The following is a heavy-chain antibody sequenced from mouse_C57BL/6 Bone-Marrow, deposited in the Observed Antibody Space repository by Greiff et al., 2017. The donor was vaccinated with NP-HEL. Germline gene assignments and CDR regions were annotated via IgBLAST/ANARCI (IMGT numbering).Heavy chain of an antibody. D-gene: IGHD3-3*01. Sequence: EVKLVESGEGLVKPGGSLKLSCAASGFTFSSYAMSWVRQTPEKRLEWVAYISSGGDYIYYADTVKGRFTISRDNARNTLYLQMSSLQSEDTAMYYCTRVGMDTFFAYWGQGTLVTVSA. V-gene: IGHV5-9-1*02. CDR3: TRVGMDTFFAY. CDR2: ISSGGDYI. CDR1: GFTFSSYA. J-gene: IGHJ3*01.